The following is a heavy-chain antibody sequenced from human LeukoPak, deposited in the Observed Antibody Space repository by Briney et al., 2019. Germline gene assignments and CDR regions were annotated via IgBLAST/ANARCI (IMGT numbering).Heavy chain of an antibody. Sequence: SVKVSCEASGGTFSSYAISWVRQAPGQGLEWMGGIIPIFGTANYAQKFQGRVTITADESTSTAYMELSSLRSEDTAVYYCARESGAYSSSWDFDYWGQGTLVTVSS. CDR3: ARESGAYSSSWDFDY. CDR1: GGTFSSYA. J-gene: IGHJ4*02. V-gene: IGHV1-69*13. D-gene: IGHD6-13*01. CDR2: IIPIFGTA.